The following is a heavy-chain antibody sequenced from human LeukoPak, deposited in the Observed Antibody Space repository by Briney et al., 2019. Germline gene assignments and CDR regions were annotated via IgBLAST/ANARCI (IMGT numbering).Heavy chain of an antibody. CDR1: GFTFSSYA. D-gene: IGHD1-26*01. V-gene: IGHV3-30-3*01. Sequence: GGSLGLSCAASGFTFSSYAMHWVRQAPGKGLEWVAVISYDGSNKYYADSVKGRFTISRDNSKNTLYLQMNSLRAEDTAVYYCAREQWELLRRGYFDYWGQGTLVTVSS. J-gene: IGHJ4*02. CDR2: ISYDGSNK. CDR3: AREQWELLRRGYFDY.